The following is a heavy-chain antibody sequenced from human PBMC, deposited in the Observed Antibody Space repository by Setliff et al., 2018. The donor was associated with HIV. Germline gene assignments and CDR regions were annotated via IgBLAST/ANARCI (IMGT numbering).Heavy chain of an antibody. D-gene: IGHD3-10*01. Sequence: SETLSLTCAVSSYSISSGYYWGWIRQPPGKGLEWIGNIYHSGSTYYNPSLKSRVTMSVDTSKNQFSLKLSSVTAADTAVYYCARGYYSWGYWGQGTLVTVSS. J-gene: IGHJ4*02. CDR3: ARGYYSWGY. V-gene: IGHV4-38-2*01. CDR1: SYSISSGYY. CDR2: IYHSGST.